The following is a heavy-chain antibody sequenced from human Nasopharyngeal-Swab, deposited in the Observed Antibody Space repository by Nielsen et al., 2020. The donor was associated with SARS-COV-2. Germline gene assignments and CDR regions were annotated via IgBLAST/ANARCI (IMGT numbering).Heavy chain of an antibody. J-gene: IGHJ3*02. D-gene: IGHD3-22*01. CDR1: GGTFSSYA. CDR2: IIPIFGTA. Sequence: AVQVSCKASGGTFSSYAISWVRQAPGQGLEWMGGIIPIFGTANYAQKSQGRVTITADESTSTAYMELSSLRSEDTAVYYCARPYYYDSSGYLVAFDIWGQGTRVTVSS. CDR3: ARPYYYDSSGYLVAFDI. V-gene: IGHV1-69*13.